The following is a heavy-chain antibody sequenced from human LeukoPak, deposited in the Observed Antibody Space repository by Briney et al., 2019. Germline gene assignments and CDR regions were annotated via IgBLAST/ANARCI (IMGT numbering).Heavy chain of an antibody. V-gene: IGHV1-8*01. CDR3: ARGLSLDKSHVDY. D-gene: IGHD2/OR15-2a*01. Sequence: ASVKVSCKASGYTFTTYDINWVRQATGQGLEWMGWMNPNSGNTGYAQKFQGGVTLTRNTSMSTAYMELSSLRSEDTAVYYCARGLSLDKSHVDYWGQGTLVTVSS. CDR1: GYTFTTYD. CDR2: MNPNSGNT. J-gene: IGHJ4*02.